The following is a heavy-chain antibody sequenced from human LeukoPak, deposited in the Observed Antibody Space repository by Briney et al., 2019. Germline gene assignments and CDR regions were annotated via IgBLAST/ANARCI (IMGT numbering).Heavy chain of an antibody. Sequence: ASVKVSCKASVYTFTSYDINWVRQATGQGLEWMGWMNPNNGNTGYAQKFQGRVTMTRNTSISTAYMELSSLRSEDTAVYYCAREDYYDSGSNDYWGQGTLVTVSS. CDR1: VYTFTSYD. D-gene: IGHD3-22*01. V-gene: IGHV1-8*01. CDR2: MNPNNGNT. J-gene: IGHJ4*02. CDR3: AREDYYDSGSNDY.